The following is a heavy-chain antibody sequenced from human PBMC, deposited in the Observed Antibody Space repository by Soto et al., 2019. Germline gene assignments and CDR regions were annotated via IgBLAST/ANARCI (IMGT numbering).Heavy chain of an antibody. Sequence: GGSLRLSCAASGFTFSSYSMNWVRQAPGKGLEWVSSISSSSSYIYYADSVKGRFTISRDNAKNSLYLQMNSLRAEYTAVYYCGSVSSSTSYYYMDVWGKGTTVTVSS. V-gene: IGHV3-21*01. CDR3: GSVSSSTSYYYMDV. D-gene: IGHD2-2*01. CDR1: GFTFSSYS. J-gene: IGHJ6*03. CDR2: ISSSSSYI.